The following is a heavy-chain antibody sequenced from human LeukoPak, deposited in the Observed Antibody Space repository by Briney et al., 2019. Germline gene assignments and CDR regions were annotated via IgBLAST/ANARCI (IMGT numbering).Heavy chain of an antibody. Sequence: SETLSLTCAVYGGSFSGYYWGWIRQPPGKGLEWIGEMNHSGSTNYNPSLKSRVTISVDTSKNQFYLKLSSMTAADTAVYYCAGYYYGSGSYFWFDPWGQGTLVTVSS. CDR2: MNHSGST. V-gene: IGHV4-34*01. CDR3: AGYYYGSGSYFWFDP. D-gene: IGHD3-10*01. CDR1: GGSFSGYY. J-gene: IGHJ5*02.